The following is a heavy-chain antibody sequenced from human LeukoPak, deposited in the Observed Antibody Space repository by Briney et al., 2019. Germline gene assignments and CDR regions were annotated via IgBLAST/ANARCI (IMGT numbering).Heavy chain of an antibody. V-gene: IGHV1-2*02. J-gene: IGHJ6*02. CDR1: GYTFTGYY. CDR3: ARSSRIAVAGTREGYYYGMDV. D-gene: IGHD6-19*01. Sequence: ASVKVSCKASGYTFTGYYMHWVQQAPGQGLEWMGWINPNSGGTNYAQKFQGRVTMTRDTSISTAYMELSRLRSDDTAVYYCARSSRIAVAGTREGYYYGMDVWGQGTTVTVSS. CDR2: INPNSGGT.